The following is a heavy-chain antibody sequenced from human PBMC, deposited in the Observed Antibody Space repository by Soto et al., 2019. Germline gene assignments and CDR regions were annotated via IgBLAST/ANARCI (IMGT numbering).Heavy chain of an antibody. D-gene: IGHD2-2*01. CDR2: ISSSSSYI. J-gene: IGHJ1*01. Sequence: GSLRLSCAASGFTFSSYSMNWVRQAPGKGLEWVSSISSSSSYIYYADSVKGRFTISRDNAKNSLYLQMNSLRAEDTAVYYWARDCSSSSCYGYFQHWGQGTRVTVSS. CDR3: ARDCSSSSCYGYFQH. CDR1: GFTFSSYS. V-gene: IGHV3-21*04.